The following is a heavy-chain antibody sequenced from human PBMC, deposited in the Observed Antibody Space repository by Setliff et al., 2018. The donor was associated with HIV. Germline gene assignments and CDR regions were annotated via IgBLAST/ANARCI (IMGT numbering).Heavy chain of an antibody. V-gene: IGHV1-2*02. CDR2: INPNSGGT. CDR3: VTSPGSFLAQDATEAGDA. J-gene: IGHJ5*02. CDR1: GYTFTDNY. D-gene: IGHD6-13*01. Sequence: ASVKVSCKASGYTFTDNYIHWVRQAPGQGLEWMGWINPNSGGTNYEQKFQGRVTMTRDTSISTGYMELRRLRSDDTAIYYCVTSPGSFLAQDATEAGDAWGQGSLVTVS.